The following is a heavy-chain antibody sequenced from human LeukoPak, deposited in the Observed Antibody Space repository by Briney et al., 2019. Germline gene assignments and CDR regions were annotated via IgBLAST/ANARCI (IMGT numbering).Heavy chain of an antibody. CDR2: ISNSGDTI. V-gene: IGHV3-48*03. CDR1: GFNFGFYE. Sequence: PGGSLRLSCAASGFNFGFYEMNWVRQAPGKGLEWVSYISNSGDTIYYADSVKGRFTISRGNTKNSLYLHMNSLRAGDTAVYYCARGGGSYPFFDYWGQGTLVTVSS. J-gene: IGHJ4*02. CDR3: ARGGGSYPFFDY. D-gene: IGHD1-26*01.